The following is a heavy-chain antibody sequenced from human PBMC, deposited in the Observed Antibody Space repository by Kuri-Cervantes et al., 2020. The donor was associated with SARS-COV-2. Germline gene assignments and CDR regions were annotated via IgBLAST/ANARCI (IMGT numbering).Heavy chain of an antibody. CDR3: ARAEHYYDDNSGFSHYFDY. CDR2: NYYSGST. CDR1: GGSISSFY. Sequence: GSLRLSCTGSGGSISSFYWSWIRQPPGKGLEWIGYNYYSGSTNYNPSLKSRVTISVDTSKNQFSLKLSSVTAADTAVCYCARAEHYYDDNSGFSHYFDYWGQGTRVTVSS. V-gene: IGHV4-59*01. J-gene: IGHJ4*02. D-gene: IGHD3-22*01.